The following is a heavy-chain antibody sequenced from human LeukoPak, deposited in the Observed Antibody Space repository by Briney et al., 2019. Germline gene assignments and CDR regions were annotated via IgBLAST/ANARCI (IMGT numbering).Heavy chain of an antibody. CDR1: GFTFSSYA. J-gene: IGHJ4*02. V-gene: IGHV3-23*01. D-gene: IGHD3-10*01. CDR2: ISGSGGST. CDR3: AKAFPLVRGVIIFFPFDY. Sequence: EPGGSLRLSCAASGFTFSSYAMSWVRQAPGKGLEWVSAISGSGGSTYYADSVKGRFTISRDNSKNTLYLQMNSLRAEDTAVYYCAKAFPLVRGVIIFFPFDYWGQGTLVTVSS.